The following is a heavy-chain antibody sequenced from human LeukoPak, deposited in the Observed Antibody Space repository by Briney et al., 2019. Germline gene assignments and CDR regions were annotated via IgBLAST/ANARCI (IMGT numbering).Heavy chain of an antibody. Sequence: GGSLRLSCAASGFTFNNYWMTWVRQAPGKGLEWVAVKSYDGSNKYYADSVKGRFTISRDNSKNTLYLQMNSLRAEDTAVYYCARDGGEQLVGPFDYWGQGTLVTVSS. CDR2: KSYDGSNK. V-gene: IGHV3-30-3*01. CDR1: GFTFNNYW. J-gene: IGHJ4*02. CDR3: ARDGGEQLVGPFDY. D-gene: IGHD6-6*01.